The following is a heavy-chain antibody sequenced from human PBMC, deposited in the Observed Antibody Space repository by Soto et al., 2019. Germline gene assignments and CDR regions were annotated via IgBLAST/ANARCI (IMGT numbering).Heavy chain of an antibody. CDR3: AKQSSRRGWFDP. CDR1: GSTFSNYD. Sequence: EVPLLESGGGLVQPGGSLRLSCAASGSTFSNYDMNWVRQAPGKGLEWVSIISGSGSSTDYADSVKGRFTISRDNSKNTLYLEMNGLRAEDTAVYYCAKQSSRRGWFDPWGQGTLVTVSS. V-gene: IGHV3-23*01. CDR2: ISGSGSST. D-gene: IGHD6-6*01. J-gene: IGHJ5*02.